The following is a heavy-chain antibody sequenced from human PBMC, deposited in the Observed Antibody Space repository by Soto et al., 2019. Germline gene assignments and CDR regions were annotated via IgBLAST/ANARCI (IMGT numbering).Heavy chain of an antibody. V-gene: IGHV1-69*08. J-gene: IGHJ6*02. CDR3: AREERGPYCYGMDV. D-gene: IGHD3-16*01. CDR2: IIPILGIA. CDR1: GGTFSSYT. Sequence: QVQLVQSGAEVKKPGSSVKVSCKASGGTFSSYTISWVRQAPGQGLEWMGRIIPILGIANYAQKFQGRVTITADKSTDTAYMELSSLRSEDTAVYYCAREERGPYCYGMDVWGQGTTVTVSS.